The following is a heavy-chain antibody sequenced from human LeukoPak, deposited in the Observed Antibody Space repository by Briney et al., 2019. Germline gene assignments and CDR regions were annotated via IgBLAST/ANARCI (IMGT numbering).Heavy chain of an antibody. V-gene: IGHV3-23*01. CDR2: ISGSGGST. D-gene: IGHD6-6*01. CDR1: GFTFSSYA. Sequence: GGSLRLSCAASGFTFSSYAMSWVRQAPGKGLEWVSAISGSGGSTYYADSVKGRFTISRDNSKNTLYLQMNSLRAEDTAVYYCAKGSSSSGYYSYYGMDAWGQGTTVTVSS. J-gene: IGHJ6*02. CDR3: AKGSSSSGYYSYYGMDA.